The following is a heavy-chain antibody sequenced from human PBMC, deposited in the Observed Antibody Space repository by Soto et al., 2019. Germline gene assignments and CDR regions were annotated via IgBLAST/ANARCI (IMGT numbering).Heavy chain of an antibody. CDR1: GFIFRTFA. V-gene: IGHV3-23*01. Sequence: PGGSLRLSCAASGFIFRTFAMNWVRQAPGKGLECVSVISGDAGTTYYADSVKGRFTISRDNSKNTLYLQMNSLRAEDTAVYYCVKEWSKASWGQGTLVTVSS. CDR2: ISGDAGTT. J-gene: IGHJ5*02. D-gene: IGHD3-3*01. CDR3: VKEWSKAS.